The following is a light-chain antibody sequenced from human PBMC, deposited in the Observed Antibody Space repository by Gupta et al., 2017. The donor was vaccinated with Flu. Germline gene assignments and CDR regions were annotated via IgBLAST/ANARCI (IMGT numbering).Light chain of an antibody. CDR1: QIIISY. Sequence: DIQMTQSPSSLSASVGDRVTITCRASQIIISYLNWYQQNPGKAPKLLIYVASRCQSGVPSRFGGSGSQTYFTLTIGWLQPEDFSTYYWHQNYSTPTFGQGTKVEIK. J-gene: IGKJ2*01. CDR3: HQNYSTPT. CDR2: VAS. V-gene: IGKV1-39*01.